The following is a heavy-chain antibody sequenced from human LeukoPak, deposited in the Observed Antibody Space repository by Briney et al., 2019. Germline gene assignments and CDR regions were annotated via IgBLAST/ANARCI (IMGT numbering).Heavy chain of an antibody. CDR2: IDTNDSYP. D-gene: IGHD1-14*01. Sequence: VESLKISCEALGYPFTNLWIRWVRQMAGKGPEWMGIIDTNDSYPTYNPSFHGHVSISVDKSISAAYVQWYSRKASDTAIYYCARHGPSEDIDFWGQGTLVTVSS. V-gene: IGHV5-10-1*01. J-gene: IGHJ4*02. CDR3: ARHGPSEDIDF. CDR1: GYPFTNLW.